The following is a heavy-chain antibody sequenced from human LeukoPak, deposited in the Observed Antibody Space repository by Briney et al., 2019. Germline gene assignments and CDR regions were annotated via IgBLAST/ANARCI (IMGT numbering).Heavy chain of an antibody. CDR2: ISWNSGSI. CDR1: GLTFDDYA. Sequence: GRSLRLSCAASGLTFDDYAMHWVRQAPGKGLEWVSGISWNSGSIGYADSVKGRFTISRDNAKNSLYLQMNSLRAGDTALYYCAKGVSSDYWGQGTLVTVSS. V-gene: IGHV3-9*01. CDR3: AKGVSSDY. D-gene: IGHD3-10*01. J-gene: IGHJ4*02.